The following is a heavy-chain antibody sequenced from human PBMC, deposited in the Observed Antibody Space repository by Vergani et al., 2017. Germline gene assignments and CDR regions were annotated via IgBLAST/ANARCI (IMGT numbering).Heavy chain of an antibody. CDR2: ISGSGGST. D-gene: IGHD3-3*01. V-gene: IGHV3-23*01. CDR3: AKGVTIFGVVPNWFDP. Sequence: EVQLLESGGGLVQPGGSLRLSCAASGFTFGSYAMSWVRQAPGKGLEWVSAISGSGGSTYYADSGKGRFTISRDNSKNTLYLQMNSLRAEDTAVYYCAKGVTIFGVVPNWFDPWGQGTLVTVSS. CDR1: GFTFGSYA. J-gene: IGHJ5*02.